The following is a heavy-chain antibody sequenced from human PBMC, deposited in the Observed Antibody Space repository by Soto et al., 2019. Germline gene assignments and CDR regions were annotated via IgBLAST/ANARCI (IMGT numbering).Heavy chain of an antibody. D-gene: IGHD3-16*02. CDR1: GGSISSSNW. V-gene: IGHV4-4*02. CDR3: ARSTNYDYVWGSYRFSDYFDY. CDR2: IYHSGST. J-gene: IGHJ4*02. Sequence: SEALSLTCAVSGGSISSSNWWSWVRQPPGKGLEWIGEIYHSGSTNYNPSLKSRVTISVDKSKNQFSLKLSSVTAADTAVYYCARSTNYDYVWGSYRFSDYFDYWGQGTLVTVSS.